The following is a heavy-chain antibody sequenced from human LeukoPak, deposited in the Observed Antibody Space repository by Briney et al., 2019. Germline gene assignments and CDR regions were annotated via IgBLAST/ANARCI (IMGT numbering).Heavy chain of an antibody. CDR1: GFTFSNSW. J-gene: IGHJ4*02. V-gene: IGHV3-7*01. CDR3: GTFDLY. CDR2: INPDGSGR. D-gene: IGHD3-10*01. Sequence: GGSLRLSCAASGFTFSNSWMSWVRQAPGKRLEWVAEINPDGSGRYYVDSVRGRFTISRDNAKNSVFLQLNSLRAEDTAVYYCGTFDLYWGQGTLVTVSS.